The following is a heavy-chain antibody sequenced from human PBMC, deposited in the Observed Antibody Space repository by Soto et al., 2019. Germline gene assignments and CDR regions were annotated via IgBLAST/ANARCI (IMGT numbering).Heavy chain of an antibody. D-gene: IGHD3-22*01. CDR1: GYTFTSYG. Sequence: ASVKVSCKASGYTFTSYGISWVRQAPGQGLEWMGWISAYNGNTNYADSMKGRFTISRDNSKNTLYLQMNSLRAEDTGVYYCAKWRSGYDYWGQGTLVAVSS. V-gene: IGHV1-18*04. J-gene: IGHJ4*02. CDR2: ISAYNGNT. CDR3: AKWRSGYDY.